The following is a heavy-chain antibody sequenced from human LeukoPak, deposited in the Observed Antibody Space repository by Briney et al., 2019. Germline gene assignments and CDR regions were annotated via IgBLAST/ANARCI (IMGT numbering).Heavy chain of an antibody. D-gene: IGHD6-13*01. CDR2: IYYSGST. V-gene: IGHV4-31*03. J-gene: IGHJ4*02. CDR3: ASFDSSWYPTFDY. CDR1: GGSISSGGYY. Sequence: SETLSLTCTVSGGSISSGGYYWSWIRQHPGKGLEWIGYIYYSGSTYYNPSLKSRVTISVDTSKNLFSLKLSSVTAADTAVYYCASFDSSWYPTFDYWGQGTLVTVSS.